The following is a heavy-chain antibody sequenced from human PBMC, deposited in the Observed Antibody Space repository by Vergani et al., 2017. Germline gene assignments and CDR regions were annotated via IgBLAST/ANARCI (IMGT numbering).Heavy chain of an antibody. CDR3: AKEHMVRGEEWFDP. CDR2: ISKDGSNK. V-gene: IGHV3-30*18. Sequence: VQLLESGGGLVQPGRSLRLSCAASGFTFSTYDMHWVRQAPGKGLEWVAVISKDGSNKYYADSVKGRFTISRDNSKNTLYLQMNSLRAEDTAVYYCAKEHMVRGEEWFDPWGQGTLVTVSS. J-gene: IGHJ5*02. D-gene: IGHD3-10*01. CDR1: GFTFSTYD.